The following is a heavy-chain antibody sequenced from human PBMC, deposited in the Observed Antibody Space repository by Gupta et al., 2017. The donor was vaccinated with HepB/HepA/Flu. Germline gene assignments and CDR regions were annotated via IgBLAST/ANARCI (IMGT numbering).Heavy chain of an antibody. CDR3: AGEPTGGVYGLDD. J-gene: IGHJ4*02. V-gene: IGHV3-33*01. Sequence: QVQLLESGGGVVQPGRSLRLSCAASGFTFSNYDMHWVRQAPGKGLEWVAVIMYDGRSIYYADSVKGRFTISRDNSKNMLYLHVDSLRAEDTAVFYCAGEPTGGVYGLDDWGQGTLVTVSS. CDR1: GFTFSNYD. D-gene: IGHD2-8*02. CDR2: IMYDGRSI.